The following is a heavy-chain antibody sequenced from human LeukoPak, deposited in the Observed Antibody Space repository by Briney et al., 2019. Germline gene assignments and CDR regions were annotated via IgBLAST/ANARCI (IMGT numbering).Heavy chain of an antibody. J-gene: IGHJ4*02. CDR3: ARATFHSGWYPKLDY. Sequence: SETLSLTCTVSGGSISSYYWSWIRRPPGKGLEWIGYIYYSGSTNYNPSLKSRVTISVDTSKNQFSLKLSSVTAADTAVYYCARATFHSGWYPKLDYWGQGTLVTVSS. CDR2: IYYSGST. D-gene: IGHD6-19*01. V-gene: IGHV4-59*01. CDR1: GGSISSYY.